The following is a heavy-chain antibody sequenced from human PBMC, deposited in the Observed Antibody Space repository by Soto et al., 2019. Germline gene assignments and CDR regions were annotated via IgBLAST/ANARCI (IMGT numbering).Heavy chain of an antibody. V-gene: IGHV3-23*01. D-gene: IGHD2-2*01. J-gene: IGHJ4*02. CDR2: ISGSGGST. Sequence: EVQLLESGGGLVQPGGSLRLSCAASGITFTAYAMSWVRQAPGKGLEWVSSISGSGGSTYYADSVKGRLTISRDNSKNTLDLQMNSLRAEDTAVYYCATIIIPAATNLHWGQGTLGTVSS. CDR1: GITFTAYA. CDR3: ATIIIPAATNLH.